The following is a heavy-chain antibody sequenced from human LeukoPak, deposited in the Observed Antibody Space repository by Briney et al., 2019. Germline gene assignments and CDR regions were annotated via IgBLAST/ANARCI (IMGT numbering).Heavy chain of an antibody. CDR1: GFTFSSDG. V-gene: IGHV3-33*01. CDR3: AREWSDSSGWYYYGMDV. D-gene: IGHD6-19*01. Sequence: GRSLRLSCAASGFTFSSDGMHWVRQAPGKGLEWVAVIWYDGSNKYYADSVKGRFTISRDNSKNTLYLQMNSLRAEDTAVYYCAREWSDSSGWYYYGMDVWGQGTTVTVSS. J-gene: IGHJ6*02. CDR2: IWYDGSNK.